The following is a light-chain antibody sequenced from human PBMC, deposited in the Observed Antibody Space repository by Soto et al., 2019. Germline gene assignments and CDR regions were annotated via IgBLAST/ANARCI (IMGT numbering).Light chain of an antibody. CDR3: QQYGSSIT. CDR1: QSVTSN. Sequence: EIVMTQSPATLSVSPGERATLSCRASQSVTSNLAWYQQKPGQAPRLVIYGASTRATGIPARFSGSGSGTDFTLTISSLEPEDFAVYYCQQYGSSITFGQGTRLE. J-gene: IGKJ5*01. V-gene: IGKV3-15*01. CDR2: GAS.